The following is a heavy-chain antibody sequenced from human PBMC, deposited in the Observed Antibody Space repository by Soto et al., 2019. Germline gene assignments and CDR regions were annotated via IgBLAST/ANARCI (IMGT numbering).Heavy chain of an antibody. D-gene: IGHD2-15*01. V-gene: IGHV4-34*01. Sequence: QVQLQQWGAGLLKPSETLSLTCAVCGGSFSGSSGSGLRQPPGKGLDWIGEINHSAGTNYNPSLKSRVTISVDTSKNQFSLKLSSVTAADTAVYYCARGFLVAAYCSGGSCYSQRQYYFDYWGQGTLVTVSS. CDR2: INHSAGT. CDR3: ARGFLVAAYCSGGSCYSQRQYYFDY. J-gene: IGHJ4*02. CDR1: GGSFSGSS.